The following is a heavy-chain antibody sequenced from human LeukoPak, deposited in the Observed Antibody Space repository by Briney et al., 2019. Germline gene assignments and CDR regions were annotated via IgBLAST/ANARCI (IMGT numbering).Heavy chain of an antibody. CDR2: ISESGTT. CDR3: ASSTDYDPLAAAFDY. D-gene: IGHD3-16*01. V-gene: IGHV4-39*01. J-gene: IGHJ4*02. CDR1: GGSISSGSYY. Sequence: SETLSLTCTVSGGSISSGSYYWSWIRQPAGKGLEWIASISESGTTYYNPSLKSRVTISVDTSKNQFSLKLSSVTAADTAVYYCASSTDYDPLAAAFDYWGQGTLVTVSS.